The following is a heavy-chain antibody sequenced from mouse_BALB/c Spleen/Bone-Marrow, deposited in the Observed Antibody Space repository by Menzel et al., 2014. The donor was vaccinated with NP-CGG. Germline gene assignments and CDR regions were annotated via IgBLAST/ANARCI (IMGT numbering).Heavy chain of an antibody. CDR3: ASYCYGRAWFAY. V-gene: IGHV14-3*02. CDR2: IDPANGNT. J-gene: IGHJ3*01. Sequence: VQLQQSGAELVKPGASVKLSCTASGFNIKDTYMHWVKQRPEQGLEWIGRIDPANGNTKYDPKVQGRVTITADTSSNTPYLQLSSLTSEDTAVYYCASYCYGRAWFAYWGQGTLVTVSA. D-gene: IGHD1-1*01. CDR1: GFNIKDTY.